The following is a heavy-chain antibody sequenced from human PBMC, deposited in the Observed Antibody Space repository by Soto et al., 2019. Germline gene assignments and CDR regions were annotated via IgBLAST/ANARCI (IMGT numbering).Heavy chain of an antibody. D-gene: IGHD2-21*02. J-gene: IGHJ4*02. CDR1: GFRFSDHS. CDR2: ISSNGDIT. CDR3: ARLPKGSLVTA. Sequence: LVESGGGLVHPGESLRLSCEGSGFRFSDHSMNWVRQAPGKGLQWISYISSNGDITYYADSVKGRFTVSRDNANNALFLQMISLRDDDTATHYCARLPKGSLVTAWGQGARVTVSS. V-gene: IGHV3-48*02.